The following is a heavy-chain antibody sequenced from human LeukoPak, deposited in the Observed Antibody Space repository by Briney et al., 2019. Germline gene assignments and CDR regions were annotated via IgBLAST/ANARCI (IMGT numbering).Heavy chain of an antibody. J-gene: IGHJ4*02. CDR2: ISSSSSTI. V-gene: IGHV3-48*01. CDR3: ARDEAY. CDR1: GFTFSSYS. Sequence: HSGGSLRPSCAASGFTFSSYSMNWVRQAPGKGLEWVSYISSSSSTIYYADSVKGRFTISRDNAKNSLYLQMDSLRAEDTAVYYCARDEAYWGQGTLVTVSS.